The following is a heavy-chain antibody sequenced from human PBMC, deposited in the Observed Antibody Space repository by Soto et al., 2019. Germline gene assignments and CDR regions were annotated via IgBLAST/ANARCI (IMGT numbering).Heavy chain of an antibody. CDR1: GFTFSSYG. V-gene: IGHV3-30*18. CDR3: AKDLSVVVGSNWFDP. Sequence: GGSLRLSCAASGFTFSSYGMHWVRQAPGKGLEWVAVISYDGSNKYYADSVKGRFTISRDNSKNTLYLQMNSLRAEDTAVYYCAKDLSVVVGSNWFDPWGQGTLVTVSS. J-gene: IGHJ5*02. CDR2: ISYDGSNK. D-gene: IGHD1-26*01.